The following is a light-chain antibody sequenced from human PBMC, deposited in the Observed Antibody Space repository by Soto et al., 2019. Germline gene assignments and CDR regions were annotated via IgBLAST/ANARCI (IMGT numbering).Light chain of an antibody. CDR2: GSS. V-gene: IGKV3-20*01. J-gene: IGKJ3*01. Sequence: EIALTQSPGTLSVSPGERATLSCRASQSVSSNLAWYQQKPGQAPRLLIYGSSSRATGIPDRFSGSGFVTDFTLPISRLEPEDFAVYYCQHYDISLFAFGPGTKVDLK. CDR3: QHYDISLFA. CDR1: QSVSSN.